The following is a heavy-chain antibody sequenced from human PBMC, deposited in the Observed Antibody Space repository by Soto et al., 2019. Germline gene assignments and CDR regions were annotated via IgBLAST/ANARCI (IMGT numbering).Heavy chain of an antibody. J-gene: IGHJ4*02. D-gene: IGHD2-15*01. V-gene: IGHV3-33*01. CDR2: VWYDGNNK. Sequence: QVQLVESGGGVVQPGRSLRLSCAASGFTFSNYDMHWVRQAPGKGLEWVALVWYDGNNKYYADSVRGRFTISRDNSKNTLYLQMDTLRAEDTAVYYCAGGEREALRDCSRGNCYYFDCWGQGTLVTVSS. CDR1: GFTFSNYD. CDR3: AGGEREALRDCSRGNCYYFDC.